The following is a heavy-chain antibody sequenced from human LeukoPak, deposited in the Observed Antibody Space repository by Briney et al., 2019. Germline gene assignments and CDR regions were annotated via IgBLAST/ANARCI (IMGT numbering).Heavy chain of an antibody. V-gene: IGHV4-30-2*01. D-gene: IGHD3-10*01. J-gene: IGHJ4*02. Sequence: PSETLSLTCTVSGGSISSGGYYWSWIRQPPGKGLEWIGYIYHSGSTYYNPSLMSRVTISVDRSKNQFSLKLSSVTAADTAVCYCARDAGSLLLDYWGQGTLVTVSS. CDR1: GGSISSGGYY. CDR2: IYHSGST. CDR3: ARDAGSLLLDY.